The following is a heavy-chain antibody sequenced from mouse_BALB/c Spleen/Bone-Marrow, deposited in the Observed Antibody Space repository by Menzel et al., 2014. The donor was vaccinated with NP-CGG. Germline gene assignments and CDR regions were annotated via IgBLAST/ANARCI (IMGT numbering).Heavy chain of an antibody. CDR2: IRNKAYGYTT. J-gene: IGHJ2*01. CDR1: GFTFTDYY. D-gene: IGHD1-1*01. Sequence: EVKLMESGGGLVQPGGSLRLSCATSGFTFTDYYMNWVRPPPGKALEWVAFIRNKAYGYTTEYSASVKGRFTISRDNSQSILYLQMNTLRAEDSATYYCARDMGGLLFDSWGQGTTLTVSS. CDR3: ARDMGGLLFDS. V-gene: IGHV7-3*02.